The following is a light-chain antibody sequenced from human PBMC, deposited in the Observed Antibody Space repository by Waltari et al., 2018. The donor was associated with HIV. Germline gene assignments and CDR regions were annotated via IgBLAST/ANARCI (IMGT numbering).Light chain of an antibody. V-gene: IGLV2-14*01. CDR2: RVT. CDR1: HSDLGPFDF. J-gene: IGLJ3*02. CDR3: SSYTITNTWV. Sequence: QSALAQPASMSGSPGQSVTISCAGRHSDLGPFDFVSWYQQLPGKAPKLLIYRVTFRPSGVPSRFSASKSANTASLTISDLQTEDEAHYYCSSYTITNTWVFGGGTLLTVL.